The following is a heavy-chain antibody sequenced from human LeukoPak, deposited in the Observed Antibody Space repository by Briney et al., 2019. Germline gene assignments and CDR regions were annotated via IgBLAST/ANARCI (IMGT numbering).Heavy chain of an antibody. J-gene: IGHJ5*02. CDR1: GFTFSSYD. CDR3: ARERRGWFDP. V-gene: IGHV3-13*01. Sequence: TGGSLRLSCAAPGFTFSSYDMRWVRQATGKGLEWVSAIGTAGDTYYPGSVKGRFTISRENAKNSLCLQMNSLRAGDTAVYYCARERRGWFDPWGQGTLVTVSS. CDR2: IGTAGDT.